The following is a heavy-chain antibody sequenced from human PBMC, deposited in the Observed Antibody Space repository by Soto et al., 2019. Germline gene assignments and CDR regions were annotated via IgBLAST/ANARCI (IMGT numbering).Heavy chain of an antibody. CDR3: ARAPGCSYGYYYYGMDV. J-gene: IGHJ6*02. CDR1: GGSISSGGYY. V-gene: IGHV4-31*03. Sequence: LSLTCTVSGGSISSGGYYWSWIRQHPGQGLEWIGYIYYSGSTYYNPSLKSRVTISVDTSKNQFSLKLSSVTAADTAVYYCARAPGCSYGYYYYGMDVWGQGTTVTVSS. CDR2: IYYSGST. D-gene: IGHD5-18*01.